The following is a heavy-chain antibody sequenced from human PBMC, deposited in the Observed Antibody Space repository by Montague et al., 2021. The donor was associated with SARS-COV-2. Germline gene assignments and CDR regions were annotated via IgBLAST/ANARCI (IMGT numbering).Heavy chain of an antibody. D-gene: IGHD3-22*01. Sequence: SETLSLTCAVYGGSFNDYYWSWIRQPPGKGLEWIGEINHGGITNYSPSLKSRVTILADTSKNQFSLKLKSVTAANTANYYCARGHQGVAMIVVVMIRAEYYFDYWGQGSLVTVSS. J-gene: IGHJ4*02. CDR3: ARGHQGVAMIVVVMIRAEYYFDY. CDR1: GGSFNDYY. V-gene: IGHV4-34*01. CDR2: INHGGIT.